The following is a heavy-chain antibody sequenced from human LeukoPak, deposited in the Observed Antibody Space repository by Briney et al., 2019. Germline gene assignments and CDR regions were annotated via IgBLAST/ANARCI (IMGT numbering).Heavy chain of an antibody. V-gene: IGHV5-51*01. D-gene: IGHD2-2*01. CDR3: ARSEVGYCSSTSCSLFDY. CDR2: IYPGDSDT. J-gene: IGHJ4*02. Sequence: GESXXISXXXXXXXFTSYWXXWVRQMPGKGLEWMGIIYPGDSDTRYSPSFQGQVTISADKSISTAYLQWSSLKASDTAMYYCARSEVGYCSSTSCSLFDYWGQGTLVTVSS. CDR1: XXXFTSYW.